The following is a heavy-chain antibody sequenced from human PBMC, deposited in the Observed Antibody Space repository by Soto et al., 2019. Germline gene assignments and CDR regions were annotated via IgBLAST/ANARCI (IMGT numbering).Heavy chain of an antibody. CDR2: ISSGSSYI. CDR3: AKAAHPDS. CDR1: GFTFDSYT. J-gene: IGHJ5*01. Sequence: EVQLVESGGGLVKPGGSLRLSCAASGFTFDSYTMNWVRQAPGKGLEWVSSISSGSSYIYYADSVKGRFSISRDNAKNSLFLQMNSLRAEDTAVYYCAKAAHPDSWGRGTLVTVSS. V-gene: IGHV3-21*01.